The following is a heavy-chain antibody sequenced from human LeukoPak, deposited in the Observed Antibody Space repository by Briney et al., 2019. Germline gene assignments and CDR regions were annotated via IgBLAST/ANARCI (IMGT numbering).Heavy chain of an antibody. CDR1: GFTFSSYS. V-gene: IGHV3-48*01. J-gene: IGHJ4*02. D-gene: IGHD2-2*01. CDR2: ISSSSSTI. CDR3: ARESDIVVVPAALDY. Sequence: GGSLRLSCAASGFTFSSYSMNWVRQAPGKGLEWVSYISSSSSTIYYADSVKGRFTISRDNATNSLYLQMNSLRAEDTAVYYCARESDIVVVPAALDYWGQGTLVTVSS.